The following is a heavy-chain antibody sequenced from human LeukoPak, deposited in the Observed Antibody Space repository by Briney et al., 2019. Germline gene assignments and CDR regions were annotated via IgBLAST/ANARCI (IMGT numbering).Heavy chain of an antibody. V-gene: IGHV4-34*01. CDR2: INHSGST. CDR3: ARRRRIVGATPGAFDM. Sequence: SETLSLTCAVYGGSFSGYYWSWIRQPPGKGLEWIGEINHSGSTNYNPSLKSRVTISVDTSKNQFSLKLSSVTAADTAVYYCARRRRIVGATPGAFDMWGQGTMVTVSS. J-gene: IGHJ3*02. D-gene: IGHD1-26*01. CDR1: GGSFSGYY.